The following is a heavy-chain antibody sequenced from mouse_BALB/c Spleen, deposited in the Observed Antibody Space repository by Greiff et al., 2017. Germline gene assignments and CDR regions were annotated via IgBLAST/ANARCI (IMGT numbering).Heavy chain of an antibody. CDR1: GFTFSDYY. V-gene: IGHV5-4*02. CDR2: ISDGGSYT. D-gene: IGHD2-14*01. CDR3: ARVDRYDAMDY. Sequence: EVQLVESGGGLVKPGGSLKLSCAASGFTFSDYYMYWVRQTPEKRLEWVATISDGGSYTYYPDSVKGRFTISRDNAKNNLYLQMSSLKSEDTAMYYCARVDRYDAMDYWGQGTSVTVSS. J-gene: IGHJ4*01.